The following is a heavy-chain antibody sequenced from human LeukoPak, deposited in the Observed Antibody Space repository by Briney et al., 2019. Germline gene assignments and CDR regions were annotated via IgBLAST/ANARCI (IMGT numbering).Heavy chain of an antibody. D-gene: IGHD3-16*01. CDR3: ARDPGYESWSPFWGGMDV. V-gene: IGHV3-74*01. Sequence: GESLRLSCAASGFTFSSSWMHWVRQAPGKGLVWVSRITRDGSSTTYADSVKGRFTTSRDNAKNTLYLQMDSLRDDDTAVYYCARDPGYESWSPFWGGMDVWGNGTTVIVSS. J-gene: IGHJ6*04. CDR2: ITRDGSST. CDR1: GFTFSSSW.